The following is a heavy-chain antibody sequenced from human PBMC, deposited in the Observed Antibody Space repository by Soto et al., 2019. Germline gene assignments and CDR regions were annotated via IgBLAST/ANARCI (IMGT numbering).Heavy chain of an antibody. CDR3: ARDEDTAMVRNYYYYMDV. J-gene: IGHJ6*03. CDR1: GGTFSSYA. D-gene: IGHD5-18*01. CDR2: IIPIFGTA. Sequence: ASVKVSCKASGGTFSSYAISWVRQAPGQGLEWMGGIIPIFGTANYAKKFQGRVTITAAESTSTAYMELSSLRSEDTAVYYCARDEDTAMVRNYYYYMDVWGKGTTVTVSS. V-gene: IGHV1-69*13.